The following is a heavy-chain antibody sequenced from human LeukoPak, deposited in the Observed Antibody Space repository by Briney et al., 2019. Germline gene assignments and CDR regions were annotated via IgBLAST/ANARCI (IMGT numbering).Heavy chain of an antibody. CDR2: IHHSGST. D-gene: IGHD2-2*01. Sequence: SETLSLTCIVSGYSISSDYYWGWIRQPPGKGLEWIGSIHHSGSTYYNPSLKSRVTISVDTSKNQFSLKLSSVTAADTAVYYCARVPYCSSSSCYLFFDYWGQGTLVTVSS. CDR1: GYSISSDYY. J-gene: IGHJ4*02. CDR3: ARVPYCSSSSCYLFFDY. V-gene: IGHV4-38-2*02.